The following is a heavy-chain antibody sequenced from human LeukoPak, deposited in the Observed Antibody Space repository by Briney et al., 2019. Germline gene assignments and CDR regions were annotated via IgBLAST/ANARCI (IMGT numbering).Heavy chain of an antibody. D-gene: IGHD3-10*01. CDR3: ARSPYGSGKNWFDP. V-gene: IGHV4-30-2*01. Sequence: SETLSLTCAVSGGSISSGGYSWSWIRQPPGKGLEWIGYIYHSGSTYYNPSLKSRVTISVDRSKNQFSLKLSSVTAADTAVYYCARSPYGSGKNWFDPWGRGTPVTVSS. CDR1: GGSISSGGYS. J-gene: IGHJ5*02. CDR2: IYHSGST.